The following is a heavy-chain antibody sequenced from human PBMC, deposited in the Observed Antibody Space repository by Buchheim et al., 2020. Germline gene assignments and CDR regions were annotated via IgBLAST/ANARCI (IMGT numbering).Heavy chain of an antibody. CDR2: IKQDGSEK. J-gene: IGHJ6*02. CDR3: AREESGSTYYYSGMDV. D-gene: IGHD3-10*01. CDR1: GFTFSSYW. Sequence: VQLVESGGGLVQPGGSLRLSCAVSGFTFSSYWMTWVRQAPGKGLEWVSNIKQDGSEKYYVDSVKGRFTVSRDNARNSLYLQMNSLRVEDTAVYYCAREESGSTYYYSGMDVWGQGTT. V-gene: IGHV3-7*01.